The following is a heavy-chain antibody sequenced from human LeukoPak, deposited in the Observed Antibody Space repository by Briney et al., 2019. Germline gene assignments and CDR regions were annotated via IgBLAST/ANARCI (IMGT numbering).Heavy chain of an antibody. CDR3: AKGAGPPWFDP. CDR1: GGSISSYY. V-gene: IGHV4-59*08. CDR2: FYYSGST. Sequence: PSETLSLTCTVSGGSISSYYWSWIRQPPGKGLEWIGYFYYSGSTNYNPSLKSRVTISIDTSRNQFSMNLNSVTAADTAVYYCAKGAGPPWFDPWGQGTLVTVSS. D-gene: IGHD6-19*01. J-gene: IGHJ5*02.